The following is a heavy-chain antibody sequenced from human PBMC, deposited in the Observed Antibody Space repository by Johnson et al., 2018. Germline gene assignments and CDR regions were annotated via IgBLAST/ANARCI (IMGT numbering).Heavy chain of an antibody. CDR2: ISYDGTHT. J-gene: IGHJ4*02. D-gene: IGHD1-14*01. CDR3: AKDQGQYNTFWYHNGVDY. V-gene: IGHV3-30*18. CDR1: GFTFSLYG. Sequence: QVQLVQSGGGLVQPGGSLRLSCAASGFTFSLYGMHWVRQAPGKGLEWMAVISYDGTHTHYADSAKGRFTISRDESKNTLYLQMENLRPDVTAVYYCAKDQGQYNTFWYHNGVDYWGQGTLVTVSS.